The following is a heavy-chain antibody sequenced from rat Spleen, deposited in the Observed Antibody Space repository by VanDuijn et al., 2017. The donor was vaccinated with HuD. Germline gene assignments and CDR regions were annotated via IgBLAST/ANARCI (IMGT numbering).Heavy chain of an antibody. CDR2: ITNASGRT. CDR1: GFTFKNYW. Sequence: EVQLVESGGGLVQPGRSLKLSCAASGFTFKNYWMTWIRQAPGKGLEWVASITNASGRTYYPDSVKGRFTISRDTAQNTLYLQMNSLRSEDTATYYCARRHYGYTDYFDYWGQGVMVTVSS. V-gene: IGHV5-31*01. J-gene: IGHJ2*01. D-gene: IGHD1-11*01. CDR3: ARRHYGYTDYFDY.